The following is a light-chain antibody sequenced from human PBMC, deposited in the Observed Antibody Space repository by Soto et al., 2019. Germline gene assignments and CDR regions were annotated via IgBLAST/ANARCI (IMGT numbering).Light chain of an antibody. CDR3: QQYGSSPQT. V-gene: IGKV3-20*01. CDR2: GAS. J-gene: IGKJ2*01. Sequence: EIVLTQSPGTLSLSPGERVTLSCRASQSVTSSCLAWYQQKPGQAPRLLIYGASNRATGIPDRFSGSGSGTDFTLTISRLEPEDFAVYYCQQYGSSPQTFGQGTKVEIK. CDR1: QSVTSSC.